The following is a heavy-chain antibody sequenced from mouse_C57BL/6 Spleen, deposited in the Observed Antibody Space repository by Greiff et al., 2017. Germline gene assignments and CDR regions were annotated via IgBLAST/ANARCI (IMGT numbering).Heavy chain of an antibody. D-gene: IGHD1-1*01. Sequence: QVQLQQPGTELVKPGASVKLSCKASGYTFTSYWMHWVKQRPGQGLEWIGNINPSNGGTNSNEKFKSKATLTVDKSSSTAYMQLSSLTSEDAAVYYCAREGVITTDWYFDVWGTGTTVTVSS. V-gene: IGHV1-53*01. CDR1: GYTFTSYW. J-gene: IGHJ1*03. CDR2: INPSNGGT. CDR3: AREGVITTDWYFDV.